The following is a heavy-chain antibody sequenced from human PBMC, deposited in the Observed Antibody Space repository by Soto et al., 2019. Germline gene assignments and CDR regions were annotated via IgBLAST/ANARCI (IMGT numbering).Heavy chain of an antibody. D-gene: IGHD3-10*01. J-gene: IGHJ6*02. CDR1: GGPSSGYY. CDR2: INHSGST. CDR3: ARTVLLWFGESSYYYYYYGMDV. Sequence: SEPLSLTCAVYGGPSSGYYWSWTRQPPGKGLEWIGEINHSGSTNYNPSLKSRVTISVDTSKNQFSLKLSSVTAADTAVYYCARTVLLWFGESSYYYYYYGMDVWGQGTTVTVSS. V-gene: IGHV4-34*01.